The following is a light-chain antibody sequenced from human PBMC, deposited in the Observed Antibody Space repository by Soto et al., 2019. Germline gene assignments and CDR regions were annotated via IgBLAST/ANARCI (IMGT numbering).Light chain of an antibody. V-gene: IGLV4-69*01. CDR3: QTWGTGVI. CDR1: SGHSSYA. Sequence: QPVLTQSPSASASLGASVKLTCTLSSGHSSYAIAWHQQRPEKGPRYLMKFNSDGSHSKGDGIPDRFSGSSSGAERYLTISSLQSEDEADYYCQTWGTGVIFGGGTKVTVL. J-gene: IGLJ2*01. CDR2: FNSDGSH.